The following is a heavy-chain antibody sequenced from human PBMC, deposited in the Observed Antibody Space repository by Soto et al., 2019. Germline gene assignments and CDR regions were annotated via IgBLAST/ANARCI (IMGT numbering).Heavy chain of an antibody. CDR1: GFTFSSYG. D-gene: IGHD1-20*01. J-gene: IGHJ4*02. CDR2: ISYDGSNK. V-gene: IGHV3-30*18. CDR3: AKSFRITGTFDY. Sequence: GGSLRLSCAASGFTFSSYGMHWVRQAPGKGLEWVAVISYDGSNKYYADSVKGRFTISRDNSKNTLYLQMNSLRAEDTAVYYCAKSFRITGTFDYWGQETLVT.